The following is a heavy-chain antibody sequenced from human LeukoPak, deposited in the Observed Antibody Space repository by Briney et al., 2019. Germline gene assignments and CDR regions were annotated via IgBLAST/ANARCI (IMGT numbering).Heavy chain of an antibody. D-gene: IGHD1-1*01. V-gene: IGHV1-2*04. CDR2: INPNSGGT. CDR3: ARADNGDYYYYGMDV. J-gene: IGHJ6*02. Sequence: GASVKVSCKASGYTFTGYYMHWVRQAPGQGLEWMGWINPNSGGTNYAQKFQGWVTMTRDTSISTAYMELSRLRSDDTAVYYCARADNGDYYYYGMDVWGQGTTVTVSS. CDR1: GYTFTGYY.